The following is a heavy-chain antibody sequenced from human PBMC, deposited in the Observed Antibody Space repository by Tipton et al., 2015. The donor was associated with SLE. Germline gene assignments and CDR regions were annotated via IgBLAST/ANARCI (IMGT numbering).Heavy chain of an antibody. CDR1: GGSISSHY. CDR3: ARDQYYYDSSGYSYYYYGMDV. J-gene: IGHJ6*02. Sequence: TLSLTCTVSGGSISSHYWSWIRQPPGKGLEWIGYIYYSGSTNYNPSLKSRVTISVDTSKNQFSLKLSSVTAADTAVYYCARDQYYYDSSGYSYYYYGMDVWGQGTTVTVSS. V-gene: IGHV4-59*11. D-gene: IGHD3-22*01. CDR2: IYYSGST.